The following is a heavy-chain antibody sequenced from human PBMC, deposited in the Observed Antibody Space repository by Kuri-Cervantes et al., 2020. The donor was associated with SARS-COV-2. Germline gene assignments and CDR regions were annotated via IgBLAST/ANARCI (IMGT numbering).Heavy chain of an antibody. V-gene: IGHV4-59*01. D-gene: IGHD7-27*01. Sequence: GSLRLSCTVSGGSISSYYWSWIRQPPGKGLEWIGYIYYSGSTNYNPSLKSRITISVDTSKNQFSLNLTSVTAADTAVYYCASLRTGEGPLLDYWGQGTLVTVSS. J-gene: IGHJ4*02. CDR2: IYYSGST. CDR3: ASLRTGEGPLLDY. CDR1: GGSISSYY.